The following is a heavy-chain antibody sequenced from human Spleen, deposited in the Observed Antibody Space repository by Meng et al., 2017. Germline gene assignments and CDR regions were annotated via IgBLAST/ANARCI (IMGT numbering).Heavy chain of an antibody. Sequence: GGSLRLSCAGSGLAFSSHWMSWVRQAPGKGLEWVANIKQDGTEKDYVDSVKGRFTISRDNAKNSLYLQMNSLRAEDTGVYYCARVVAATGRFLDYWGQGTLVTVSS. CDR2: IKQDGTEK. CDR1: GLAFSSHW. V-gene: IGHV3-7*01. J-gene: IGHJ4*02. D-gene: IGHD6-13*01. CDR3: ARVVAATGRFLDY.